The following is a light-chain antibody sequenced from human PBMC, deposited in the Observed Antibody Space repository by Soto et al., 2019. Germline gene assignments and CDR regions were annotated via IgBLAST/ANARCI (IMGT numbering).Light chain of an antibody. Sequence: EIILTQSTGTLSVSPGERATLSCRGSQSINREFLAWYQQKPGQAPRLLMFQTSTRASGVPDRFSGSGSGTDFTLTITGLEPEDSAVYYCQQYGDSPAYTFGQGTKLEI. V-gene: IGKV3-20*01. CDR2: QTS. CDR1: QSINREF. CDR3: QQYGDSPAYT. J-gene: IGKJ2*01.